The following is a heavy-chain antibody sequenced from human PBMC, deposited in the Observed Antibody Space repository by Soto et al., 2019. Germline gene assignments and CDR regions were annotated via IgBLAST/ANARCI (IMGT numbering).Heavy chain of an antibody. CDR1: GDSVNSGGHY. J-gene: IGHJ3*02. CDR3: ARDGVYGPKGYAFDI. D-gene: IGHD4-17*01. Sequence: QVQLQESGPGLVKPSQTLSLTCSVSGDSVNSGGHYWNWIRPHPGKGLEWVGYTHASGVTLYNPSLKSLLDLSVDMSKNEVSIKLTSVTAADTAVYFCARDGVYGPKGYAFDIWGQGTMVTVSS. CDR2: THASGVT. V-gene: IGHV4-31*01.